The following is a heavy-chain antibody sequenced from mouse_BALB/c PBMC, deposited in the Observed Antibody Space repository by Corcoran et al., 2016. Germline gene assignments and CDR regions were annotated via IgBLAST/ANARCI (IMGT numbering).Heavy chain of an antibody. Sequence: EVQLQQSGPELVKPGASVKMSCKASGCTFTSYVMHWVKQKPGQGLEWIGYINPYNDGTKYNEKFKGKATLTSDKSSSTAYMELSSLTSEDSAVYYCARTHRSGYFDYWGQGTTLTVSS. CDR3: ARTHRSGYFDY. D-gene: IGHD3-1*01. CDR2: INPYNDGT. J-gene: IGHJ2*01. V-gene: IGHV1S136*01. CDR1: GCTFTSYV.